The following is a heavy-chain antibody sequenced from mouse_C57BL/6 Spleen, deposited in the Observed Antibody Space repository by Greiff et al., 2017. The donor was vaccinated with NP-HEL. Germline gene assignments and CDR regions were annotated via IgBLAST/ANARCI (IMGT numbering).Heavy chain of an antibody. CDR3: ARGVKYYFDY. Sequence: EVKLMESGGGLVKPGGSLKLSCAASGFTFSDYGMHWVRQAPEKGLEWVAYISSGSSTIYYADTVKGRFTISRDNAKNTLFLQMTSLRSEDTAMYYCARGVKYYFDYWGQGTTLTVSS. CDR2: ISSGSSTI. J-gene: IGHJ2*01. D-gene: IGHD2-1*01. CDR1: GFTFSDYG. V-gene: IGHV5-17*01.